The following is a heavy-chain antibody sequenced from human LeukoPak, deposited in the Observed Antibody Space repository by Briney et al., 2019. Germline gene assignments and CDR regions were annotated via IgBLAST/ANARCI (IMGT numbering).Heavy chain of an antibody. CDR1: GFSFSSQW. J-gene: IGHJ4*02. Sequence: PGGSLRLSCAVSGFSFSSQWMTWVRQAPGTGLEWVATINSDGSAKYLVDSVKGRFTISRDNAKNTLYLQMNSLRAEDTAVYYCAKDLGYCTNGVCYTFYYWGQGTLVTVSS. CDR3: AKDLGYCTNGVCYTFYY. CDR2: INSDGSAK. D-gene: IGHD2-8*01. V-gene: IGHV3-7*03.